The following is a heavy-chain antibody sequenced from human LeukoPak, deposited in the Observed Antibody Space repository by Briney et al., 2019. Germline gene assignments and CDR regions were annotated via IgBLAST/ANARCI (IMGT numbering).Heavy chain of an antibody. CDR3: AKRSMTSRSDAFDI. CDR2: ISYDGSNK. CDR1: GFTFSSYA. J-gene: IGHJ3*02. V-gene: IGHV3-30-3*02. Sequence: GGSLRLSCAASGFTFSSYAMHWVRQAPGKGLEWVAVISYDGSNKYYADPVKGRFTISRDNSKNTLYLQMNSLRAEDTAVYYCAKRSMTSRSDAFDIWGQGTMVTVPS.